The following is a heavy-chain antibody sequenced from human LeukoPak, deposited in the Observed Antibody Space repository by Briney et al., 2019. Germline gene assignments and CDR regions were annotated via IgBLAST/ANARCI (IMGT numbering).Heavy chain of an antibody. J-gene: IGHJ3*02. V-gene: IGHV3-74*01. CDR2: INSDGSNT. Sequence: GGSLRLSCAASGFTFSSYWMHWVRQAPGKGLVWVSRINSDGSNTSYADSVKGRFTISRDNAKNTLYLQMNSLRAEDTAVYYCARARAPYNWNPDLDAFDIWGQGTMVTVSS. CDR1: GFTFSSYW. D-gene: IGHD1-20*01. CDR3: ARARAPYNWNPDLDAFDI.